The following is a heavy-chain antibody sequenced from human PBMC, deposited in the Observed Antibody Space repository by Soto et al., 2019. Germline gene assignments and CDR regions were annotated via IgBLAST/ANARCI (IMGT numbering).Heavy chain of an antibody. J-gene: IGHJ4*02. Sequence: ASVKVSCKASGYTFTSYAMHWVRQAPGQRLEWMGWINAGNGNTKYSQKFQDRVTMTTDTAATTAYMELRSLTSDDSAMYFCARDTSHYFDHWGQGILVTVSS. CDR3: ARDTSHYFDH. CDR1: GYTFTSYA. V-gene: IGHV1-3*01. D-gene: IGHD2-2*01. CDR2: INAGNGNT.